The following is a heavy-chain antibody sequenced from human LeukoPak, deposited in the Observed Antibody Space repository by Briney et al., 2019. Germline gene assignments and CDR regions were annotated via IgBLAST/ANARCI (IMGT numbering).Heavy chain of an antibody. CDR3: ARETDYSNYDYYYYMDV. Sequence: SVKVSCKASGGTFSSYAISWVRQAPGQGLEWMGGIIPIFGTANYAQKFQGRVTITADESTSTAYMELSSLRSEDTAVYYCARETDYSNYDYYYYMDVWGKGTTVTVSS. CDR1: GGTFSSYA. J-gene: IGHJ6*03. CDR2: IIPIFGTA. D-gene: IGHD4-11*01. V-gene: IGHV1-69*01.